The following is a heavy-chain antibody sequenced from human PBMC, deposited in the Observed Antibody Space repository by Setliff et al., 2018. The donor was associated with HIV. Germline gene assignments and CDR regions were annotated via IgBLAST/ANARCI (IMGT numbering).Heavy chain of an antibody. CDR3: AGPRGDEAFDV. V-gene: IGHV1-69*10. J-gene: IGHJ3*01. D-gene: IGHD3-10*01. CDR2: IISILDIT. Sequence: SVKVSCKASGDTLSIHPISWVRQAPGQGLEWMGQIISILDITSYTQKLQGRVSITADKSTSTFYMELSDLTSADTAVYYCAGPRGDEAFDVWGQGTKVTVSS. CDR1: GDTLSIHP.